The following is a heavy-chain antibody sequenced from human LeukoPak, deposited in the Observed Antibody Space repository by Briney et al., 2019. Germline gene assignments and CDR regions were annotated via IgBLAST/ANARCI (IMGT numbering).Heavy chain of an antibody. D-gene: IGHD1-14*01. CDR3: ARAGIREFDY. CDR1: GGSISSGSYY. V-gene: IGHV4-61*02. J-gene: IGHJ4*02. CDR2: IYTSGST. Sequence: PSETLSLTCTVSGGSISSGSYYWSWIRQPAGKGLEWIGRIYTSGSTNYNPSLKSRVTISVDTSKNQFSLKLSSVTAADTAVYYCARAGIREFDYWGQGTPVTVSS.